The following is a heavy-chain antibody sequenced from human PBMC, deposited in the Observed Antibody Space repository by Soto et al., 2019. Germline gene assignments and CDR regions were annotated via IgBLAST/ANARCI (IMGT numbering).Heavy chain of an antibody. Sequence: XGSLGLSCAASGFTVSNTYMTWVRQPPGKGLECVSVIYTAGGTNYADSVKGRFIISRDNSKNTLYLQMNSLRAEDTAVYYCARALPVAKGGFDPWGQGTLVTVSS. CDR3: ARALPVAKGGFDP. CDR2: IYTAGGT. CDR1: GFTVSNTY. J-gene: IGHJ5*02. D-gene: IGHD2-2*01. V-gene: IGHV3-53*01.